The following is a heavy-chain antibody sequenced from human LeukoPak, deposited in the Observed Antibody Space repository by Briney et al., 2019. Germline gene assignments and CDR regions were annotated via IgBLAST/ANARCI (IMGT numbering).Heavy chain of an antibody. J-gene: IGHJ4*02. D-gene: IGHD3-16*01. CDR2: IKSKTDGGTT. CDR1: GFSHAW. CDR3: LTEFGAD. V-gene: IGHV3-15*07. Sequence: GGSLRLSCAASGFSHAWMNWVRQAPGKGLEWVGRIKSKTDGGTTDYAAPLKGRFTISRDDSKNTLYLQMNSLKTEDTGVYYCLTEFGADWSQGTLVTVSS.